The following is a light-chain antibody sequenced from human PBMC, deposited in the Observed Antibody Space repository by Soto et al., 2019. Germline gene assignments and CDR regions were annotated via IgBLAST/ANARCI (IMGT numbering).Light chain of an antibody. CDR1: SSDVGGYNY. Sequence: QSALTQPASVSGSPGRSITISCTGTSSDVGGYNYVSWYQQHPGKAPKLLIYAVSHRPSGVSNRFSGSKSGNTASLTISGLQAEDEGDYYCSSYTNINTRACVFGTGTKVTVL. J-gene: IGLJ1*01. CDR2: AVS. CDR3: SSYTNINTRACV. V-gene: IGLV2-14*01.